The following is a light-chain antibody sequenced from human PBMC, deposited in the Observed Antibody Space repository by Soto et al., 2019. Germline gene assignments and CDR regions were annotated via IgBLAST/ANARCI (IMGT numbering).Light chain of an antibody. J-gene: IGKJ5*01. V-gene: IGKV1-39*01. CDR1: QSISSS. Sequence: DIQMTQSPSSLSASVGDRVTITSRARQSISSSLNWYQQKPGKAPKLLIYAAFSLQSGVPSRFSGSGSGTDFTLTISSLQPEDFATYYCQQSYTTPITFGQGTRLEI. CDR2: AAF. CDR3: QQSYTTPIT.